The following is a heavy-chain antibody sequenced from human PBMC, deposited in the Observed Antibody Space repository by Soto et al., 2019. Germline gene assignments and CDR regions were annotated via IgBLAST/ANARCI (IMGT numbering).Heavy chain of an antibody. J-gene: IGHJ4*02. D-gene: IGHD6-13*01. V-gene: IGHV4-4*02. CDR2: IYHSGST. CDR3: AREAPGTSYFDC. CDR1: GGSISSSNW. Sequence: TLSITCAVSGGSISSSNWWIWVRQPPGKGLEWIGEIYHSGSTNSNPSLKSRVTISVDKSKNQFSLKLSSVTAADTAVYYCAREAPGTSYFDCWGRGTQVTVSS.